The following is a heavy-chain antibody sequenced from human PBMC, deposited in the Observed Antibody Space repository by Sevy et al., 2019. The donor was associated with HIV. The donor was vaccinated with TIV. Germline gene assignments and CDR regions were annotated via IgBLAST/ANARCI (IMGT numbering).Heavy chain of an antibody. J-gene: IGHJ4*02. CDR3: ATTKKYAENSGWPFDY. CDR2: FNPEDGET. V-gene: IGHV1-24*01. D-gene: IGHD3-22*01. CDR1: GYTLSQLS. Sequence: ASVKVSCKVSGYTLSQLSMHWVRQAPGKGLEWMGSFNPEDGETIYAQKLQGRVTMTEDTSIDTAYMERNSLRSEDTAVYYCATTKKYAENSGWPFDYWGQGTLVTVSS.